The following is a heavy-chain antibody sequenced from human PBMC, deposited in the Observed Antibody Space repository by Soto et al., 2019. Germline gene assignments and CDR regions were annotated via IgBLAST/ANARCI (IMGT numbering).Heavy chain of an antibody. D-gene: IGHD3-22*01. CDR3: TTGDYYDSSGYYSNWFDP. V-gene: IGHV3-15*01. CDR2: IKSKTDGGTT. J-gene: IGHJ5*02. Sequence: PGGSLRLSCAASGFTFSNAWMSWVRQAPGKGLEWVGRIKSKTDGGTTDYAAPVKGRFTISRDDSKNTLYLQMNSLKTEDTAVYYCTTGDYYDSSGYYSNWFDPWGQGTLVTVS. CDR1: GFTFSNAW.